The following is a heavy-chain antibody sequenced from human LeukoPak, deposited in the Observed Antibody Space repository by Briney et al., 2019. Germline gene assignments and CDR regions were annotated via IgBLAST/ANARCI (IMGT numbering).Heavy chain of an antibody. V-gene: IGHV3-21*01. J-gene: IGHJ4*02. Sequence: GGSLRLSCAASGFTSSSYSMNWVRQAPGKGLEWVSSISSSSSYIYYADSVKGRFTISRDNAKNSLYLQVNSLRAEDTAVYYCARDVADVTLEGDYWGQGTLVTVSS. CDR1: GFTSSSYS. CDR2: ISSSSSYI. CDR3: ARDVADVTLEGDY. D-gene: IGHD3-16*01.